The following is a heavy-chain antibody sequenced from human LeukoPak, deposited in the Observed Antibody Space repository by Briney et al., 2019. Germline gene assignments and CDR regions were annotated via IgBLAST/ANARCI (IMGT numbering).Heavy chain of an antibody. V-gene: IGHV3-30-3*01. CDR3: ARDTGGSYDFWSGYPWTPDY. J-gene: IGHJ4*02. CDR1: GFTFSSYA. CDR2: ISYDGSNK. D-gene: IGHD3-3*01. Sequence: GSLRLSCAASGFTFSSYAMHWVRQAPGKGLEWVAVISYDGSNKYYADSVKGRFTISRDNSKNTLYLQMNSLRAKDTAVYYCARDTGGSYDFWSGYPWTPDYWGQGTLVTVSS.